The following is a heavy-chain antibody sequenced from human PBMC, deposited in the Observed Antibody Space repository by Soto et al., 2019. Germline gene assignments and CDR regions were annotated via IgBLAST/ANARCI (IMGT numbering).Heavy chain of an antibody. D-gene: IGHD2-15*01. Sequence: PSETLSLTCAVYGGSFSGYYWSWIRQPSGKGLEWIGEINHSGSTNYNPSLKSRVTISVDTSKNQFSLKLSSVTAADTAVYYCARGIGVFVVAATPLAYFDFWGQGALVTV. J-gene: IGHJ4*02. CDR3: ARGIGVFVVAATPLAYFDF. CDR1: GGSFSGYY. V-gene: IGHV4-34*01. CDR2: INHSGST.